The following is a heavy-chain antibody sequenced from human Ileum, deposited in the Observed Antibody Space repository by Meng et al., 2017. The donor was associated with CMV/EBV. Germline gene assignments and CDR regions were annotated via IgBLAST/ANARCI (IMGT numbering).Heavy chain of an antibody. CDR2: IDNDGSDT. D-gene: IGHD2-15*01. Sequence: GESLKISCAASGFTFNNYWMHWVRQAPGRGLVWLSRIDNDGSDTIYADSVKGRFTVSRDNARNTLYLQMNNLRDEDTAVYYCMRDTPHGRFDPWGQGTLVTVSS. J-gene: IGHJ5*02. CDR1: GFTFNNYW. V-gene: IGHV3-74*01. CDR3: MRDTPHGRFDP.